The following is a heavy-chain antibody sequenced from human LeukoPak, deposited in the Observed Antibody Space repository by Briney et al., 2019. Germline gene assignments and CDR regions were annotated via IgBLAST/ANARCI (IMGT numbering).Heavy chain of an antibody. CDR2: ISNSGTT. D-gene: IGHD6-6*01. V-gene: IGHV4-61*03. J-gene: IGHJ4*02. CDR3: AGGGVAARRRYFDY. Sequence: SSETLSLTCTVSGGSISSSSYYWGWIRQPPGKGLEWIGYISNSGTTNYNPSLNSRVTISVDTSNNHLSLRLSSVTTADTAVYYCAGGGVAARRRYFDYWGQGTLVTVSS. CDR1: GGSISSSSYY.